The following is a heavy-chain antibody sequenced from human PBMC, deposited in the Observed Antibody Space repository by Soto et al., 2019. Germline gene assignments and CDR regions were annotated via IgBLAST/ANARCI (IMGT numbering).Heavy chain of an antibody. D-gene: IGHD3-22*01. Sequence: WASVKVSCKASGGTFSSYGISWVRQAPGQGLEWMGWISAYNGNTNYAQKLQGRVTMTTDTSTSTAYMELRSLRSDDTAVYYCAGGGHYYDSSGYPFDYWGQGTLVTVSS. V-gene: IGHV1-18*01. CDR3: AGGGHYYDSSGYPFDY. CDR1: GGTFSSYG. J-gene: IGHJ4*02. CDR2: ISAYNGNT.